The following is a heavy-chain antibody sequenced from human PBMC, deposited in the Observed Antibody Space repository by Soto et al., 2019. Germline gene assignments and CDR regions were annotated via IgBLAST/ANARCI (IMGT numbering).Heavy chain of an antibody. CDR1: GYTFASYN. Sequence: ASVKFSCKSYGYTFASYNIYLVRQVKGQGLEWMGWMNPNSGDKGYAQKFLDRVIMTRDTTIKTAYLELTSLTSEDTAVYYCARGGRSLEWFHWFDPWGQGTLVTVSS. CDR3: ARGGRSLEWFHWFDP. D-gene: IGHD3-3*01. J-gene: IGHJ5*02. CDR2: MNPNSGDK. V-gene: IGHV1-8*01.